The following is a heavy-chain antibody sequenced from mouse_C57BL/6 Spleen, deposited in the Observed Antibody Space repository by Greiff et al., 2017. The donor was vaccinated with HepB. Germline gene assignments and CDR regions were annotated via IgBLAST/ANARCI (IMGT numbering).Heavy chain of an antibody. CDR1: GFTFSDFY. CDR2: SRNKANDYTT. Sequence: EVQLVESGGGLVQSGRSLRLSCATSGFTFSDFYMEWVRQAPGKGLEWIAASRNKANDYTTEYSASVKGRFIVSRDTSQSILYLQMNALRAEDTAIYYCARDARSWAMDYWGQGTSVTVSS. CDR3: ARDARSWAMDY. J-gene: IGHJ4*01. V-gene: IGHV7-1*01.